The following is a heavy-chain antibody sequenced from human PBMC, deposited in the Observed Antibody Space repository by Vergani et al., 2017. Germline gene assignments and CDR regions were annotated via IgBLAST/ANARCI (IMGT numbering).Heavy chain of an antibody. CDR3: ARASRGNWNSGYYYYYYMDV. V-gene: IGHV1-18*01. CDR2: ISAYNGNT. D-gene: IGHD1-7*01. J-gene: IGHJ6*03. Sequence: QVQLVQSGAAVKKPGASVKVSCKASGYTFTSYGISWVRQAPGQGLEWMGWISAYNGNTNYAQKLQGRVTMTTDTSTSTAYMELRSLRSEDTAVYYCARASRGNWNSGYYYYYYMDVWGKGTTVTVSS. CDR1: GYTFTSYG.